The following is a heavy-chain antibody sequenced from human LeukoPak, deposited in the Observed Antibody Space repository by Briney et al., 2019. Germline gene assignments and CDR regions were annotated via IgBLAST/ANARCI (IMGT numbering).Heavy chain of an antibody. V-gene: IGHV4-38-2*02. CDR1: GYSISSGYY. D-gene: IGHD2-2*01. Sequence: SETLSLTCTVSGYSISSGYYRGWIRQPPGKGLEWIGSIYHSGSTYYNPSLKSRVTISVDTSKNQFSLKLSSVTAADTAVYYCARDMVPVVPAAGWFDPWGQGTLVTVSS. CDR2: IYHSGST. J-gene: IGHJ5*02. CDR3: ARDMVPVVPAAGWFDP.